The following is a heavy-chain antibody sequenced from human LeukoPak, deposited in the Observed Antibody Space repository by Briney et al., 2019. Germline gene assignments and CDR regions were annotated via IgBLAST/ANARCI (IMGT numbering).Heavy chain of an antibody. Sequence: GGSLRLSCAASGFTVINYAMNWVRQAPGKGLEWVSTIRESSGDTYYEDSAKGRFTIYRDISKNTVYLQMNSLRVEDTAVYFCAKRPISGDDKSFDYWGQGLLVTVSS. J-gene: IGHJ4*02. D-gene: IGHD2-21*01. CDR2: IRESSGDT. CDR3: AKRPISGDDKSFDY. CDR1: GFTVINYA. V-gene: IGHV3-23*01.